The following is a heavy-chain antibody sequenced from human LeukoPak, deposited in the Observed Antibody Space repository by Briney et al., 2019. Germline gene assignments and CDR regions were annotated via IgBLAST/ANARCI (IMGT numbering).Heavy chain of an antibody. Sequence: ASVKVSCKASGYTFTGYYMHWLRQAPGQGLEWVGWINPNSGGTNYAQKFQGRVTMTRDTSISTAYMELSRLRSDDTAVYYCARERYYDSSGYPNWFDPWGQGTLVTVSS. CDR1: GYTFTGYY. V-gene: IGHV1-2*02. CDR2: INPNSGGT. CDR3: ARERYYDSSGYPNWFDP. J-gene: IGHJ5*02. D-gene: IGHD3-22*01.